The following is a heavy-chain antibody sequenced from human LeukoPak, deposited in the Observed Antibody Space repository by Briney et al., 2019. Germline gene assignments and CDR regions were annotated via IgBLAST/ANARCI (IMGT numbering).Heavy chain of an antibody. D-gene: IGHD3-10*01. CDR1: GFTFSSYW. Sequence: PGGPLRLSCAASGFTFSSYWMSWVRQAPGKGLAWVASIQRDGSEKFYVDFVKGRCTISRDNAKKSLYLQMNSMRAEDTAVYYCGGGLVRGPKDYWGQGTLVTVSS. J-gene: IGHJ4*02. V-gene: IGHV3-7*01. CDR3: GGGLVRGPKDY. CDR2: IQRDGSEK.